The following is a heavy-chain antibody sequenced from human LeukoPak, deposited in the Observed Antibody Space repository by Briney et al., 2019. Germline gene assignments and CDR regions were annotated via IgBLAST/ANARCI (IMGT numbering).Heavy chain of an antibody. CDR1: GGTFSSYA. J-gene: IGHJ5*02. D-gene: IGHD6-13*01. CDR3: ASRAGSSWYWFDP. Sequence: GASVKVSCKASGGTFSSYAISWVRQAPGQGLEWMGGIIPIFGTANYAQKFQGRVTITTDESTSTAYMELSSLRSEDTAVHYCASRAGSSWYWFDPWGQGTLVTVSS. V-gene: IGHV1-69*05. CDR2: IIPIFGTA.